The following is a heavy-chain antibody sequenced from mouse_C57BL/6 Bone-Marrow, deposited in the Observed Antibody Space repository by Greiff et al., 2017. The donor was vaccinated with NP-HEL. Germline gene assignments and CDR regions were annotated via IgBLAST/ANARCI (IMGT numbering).Heavy chain of an antibody. J-gene: IGHJ2*01. Sequence: VKLQQPGAELVMPGASVKLSCKASGYTFTSYWMHWVKQRPGQGLEWIGEIDPSDSYTNYNQKFKGKSTLTVDKSSSTAYMQLSSLTSEDSAVYYCANLYYFDYWGQGTTLTVSS. CDR3: ANLYYFDY. CDR2: IDPSDSYT. CDR1: GYTFTSYW. V-gene: IGHV1-69*01.